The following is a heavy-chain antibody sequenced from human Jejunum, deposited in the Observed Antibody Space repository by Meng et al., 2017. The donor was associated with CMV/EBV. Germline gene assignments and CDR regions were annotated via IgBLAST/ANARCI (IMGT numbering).Heavy chain of an antibody. V-gene: IGHV7-4-1*02. CDR3: ARLYCSGGSCYTIDY. CDR1: GYTFTSYA. CDR2: INTNTGNP. J-gene: IGHJ4*02. Sequence: VQLVQSGSDFKMPGASVKVSCKASGYTFTSYAMKWVRQAPGQGLEWMGWINTNTGNPTYAQGFTGRFVFSLDTSVSTAYLQISSLKAADTAVYYCARLYCSGGSCYTIDYWGQGTLVTVSS. D-gene: IGHD2-15*01.